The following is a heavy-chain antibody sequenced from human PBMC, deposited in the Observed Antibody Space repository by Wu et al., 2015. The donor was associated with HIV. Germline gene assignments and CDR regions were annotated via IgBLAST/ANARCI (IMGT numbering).Heavy chain of an antibody. D-gene: IGHD3-10*02. V-gene: IGHV1-8*03. CDR1: GYTFTSYD. Sequence: QVQLVQSGAEVKKPGASVKVSCKASGYTFTSYDINWVRQATGQGLEWMGWMNPNSGNTGYAQKFQGRVTITRNTSISTAYMELSSLRSEDTAVYYCARVCSGSYYWDSYYYYMDVWGKGTTVTVSS. J-gene: IGHJ6*03. CDR3: ARVCSGSYYWDSYYYYMDV. CDR2: MNPNSGNT.